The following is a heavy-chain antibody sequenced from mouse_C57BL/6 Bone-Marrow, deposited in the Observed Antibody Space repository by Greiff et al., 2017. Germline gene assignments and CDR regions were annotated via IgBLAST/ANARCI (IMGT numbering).Heavy chain of an antibody. CDR3: ARRIGYAMDY. Sequence: QVQLKQPGAELVKPGASVKMSCKASGYTFTSYWITWVKQRPGQGLEWIGDIYPGSGSTNYNEKFKSKATLTVDTSSSTADMQLSSLTSEDSAVYYCARRIGYAMDYWGQGTSVTVSS. CDR1: GYTFTSYW. J-gene: IGHJ4*01. D-gene: IGHD2-14*01. CDR2: IYPGSGST. V-gene: IGHV1-55*01.